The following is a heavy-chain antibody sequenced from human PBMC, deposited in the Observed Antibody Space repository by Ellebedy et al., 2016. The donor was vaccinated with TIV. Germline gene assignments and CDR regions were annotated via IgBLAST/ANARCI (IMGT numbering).Heavy chain of an antibody. D-gene: IGHD2-2*01. V-gene: IGHV3-30*18. CDR3: AKDFRFCTSNTCHAYPLHNWFDP. CDR2: IPYDGSDE. Sequence: GESLKISCAASGFTFSAYGMHWVRQAPGKGLEWVAGIPYDGSDEYYADSVKGRFTISRDNSQNTLYLQMNSLRAEDTAVYFCAKDFRFCTSNTCHAYPLHNWFDPWGQGTLVIVSS. CDR1: GFTFSAYG. J-gene: IGHJ5*02.